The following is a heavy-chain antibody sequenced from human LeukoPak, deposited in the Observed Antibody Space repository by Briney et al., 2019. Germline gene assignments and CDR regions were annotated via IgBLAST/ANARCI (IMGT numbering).Heavy chain of an antibody. CDR2: INHSGST. J-gene: IGHJ6*02. CDR1: GGSFSGYY. V-gene: IGHV4-34*01. D-gene: IGHD1-1*01. CDR3: ARRGTLNDYGMDV. Sequence: PSETLSLTCAVYGGSFSGYYWSWIRQPPGKGLEWIGEINHSGSTNYNPSPKSRVTISIDTSKNQFSLKLSSVTAADTAVYYCARRGTLNDYGMDVWGPGTTVTVSS.